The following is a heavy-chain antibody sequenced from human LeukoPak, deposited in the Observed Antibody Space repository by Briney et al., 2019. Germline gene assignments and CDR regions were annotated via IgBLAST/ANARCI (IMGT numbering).Heavy chain of an antibody. D-gene: IGHD2-2*02. V-gene: IGHV3-23*01. CDR1: GFTFTSYA. Sequence: PGGSLRLSCAASGFTFTSYAMSWVPQAPGKGLEWVSAISGSGGSTYFADSVKGRFTISRDNSKNTLYLQMNSLRAEDTAIYYCARGVCSGTSCYIDYWGQGTLVTVSS. J-gene: IGHJ4*02. CDR3: ARGVCSGTSCYIDY. CDR2: ISGSGGST.